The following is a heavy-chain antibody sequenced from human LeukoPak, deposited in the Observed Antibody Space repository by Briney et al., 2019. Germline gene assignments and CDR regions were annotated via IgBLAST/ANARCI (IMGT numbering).Heavy chain of an antibody. CDR3: AKGRLALVAGTSFDY. D-gene: IGHD6-19*01. CDR2: IYFGGAA. Sequence: EPSETLSLTCTVSGGSISSRGYYWGWIRQPPGKGLEWIGSIYFGGAAYYNPSLKSRVTISVDTSNNQFSLKLNSLTAADTAVYYCAKGRLALVAGTSFDYWGQGTLVTVSS. CDR1: GGSISSRGYY. J-gene: IGHJ4*02. V-gene: IGHV4-39*07.